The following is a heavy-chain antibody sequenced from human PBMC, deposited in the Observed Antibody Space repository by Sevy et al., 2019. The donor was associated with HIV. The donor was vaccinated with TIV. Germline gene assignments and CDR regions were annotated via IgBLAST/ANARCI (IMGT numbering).Heavy chain of an antibody. Sequence: GGSLRLSCAASGFTFSSYWMSWVRQAPGKGLEWVANIKQDGSEKYYVDSVKGRFTISRDNAKNSLYLQMNSLRAEDTAVYYCARHVGRGYDFWSGYPYYYYYRMDVWGQGTTVTVSS. V-gene: IGHV3-7*01. CDR3: ARHVGRGYDFWSGYPYYYYYRMDV. D-gene: IGHD3-3*01. CDR1: GFTFSSYW. J-gene: IGHJ6*02. CDR2: IKQDGSEK.